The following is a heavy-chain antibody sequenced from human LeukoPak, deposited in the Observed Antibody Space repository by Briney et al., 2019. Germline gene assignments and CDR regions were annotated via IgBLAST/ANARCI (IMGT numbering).Heavy chain of an antibody. D-gene: IGHD6-13*01. V-gene: IGHV4-59*01. CDR3: AREKVLGIAAAGRLDYFDY. Sequence: LETLSLTCTVSGGSISSYYWSWIRQPPGKGLEWIGYIYYSGSTNYNPSLKSRVTISVDTSKNQFSLKLSSVTAADTAVYYCAREKVLGIAAAGRLDYFDYWGQGTLVTVSS. J-gene: IGHJ4*02. CDR2: IYYSGST. CDR1: GGSISSYY.